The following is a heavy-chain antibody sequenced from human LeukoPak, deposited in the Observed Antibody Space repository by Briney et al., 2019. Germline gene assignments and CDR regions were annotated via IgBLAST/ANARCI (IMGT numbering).Heavy chain of an antibody. CDR1: GFTFSSYG. CDR2: IWYDGSNK. CDR3: ARDLSIAAAGTYLDY. D-gene: IGHD6-13*01. J-gene: IGHJ4*02. Sequence: GGSLRLSCAASGFTFSSYGMHWVRQAPGKGLEWVAVIWYDGSNKYYADSVKGRFTISRDNSKNTLYLQMNSLRAEDTAVYYCARDLSIAAAGTYLDYWGQGTLVTVSS. V-gene: IGHV3-33*01.